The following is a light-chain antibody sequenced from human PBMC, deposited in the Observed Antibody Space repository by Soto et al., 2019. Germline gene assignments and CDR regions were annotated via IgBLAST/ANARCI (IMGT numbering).Light chain of an antibody. J-gene: IGKJ4*01. CDR2: GAS. CDR1: QGVSRK. V-gene: IGKV3-20*01. Sequence: DIVMTQSPATLSVAPGERVTFSCRASQGVSRKLAWYQHKPGQAPRLLISGASTGATGIPDRFSGSGSGTDFTLTISRLEPEDFAVYYCQQFGSSPFFGGGTKVDIK. CDR3: QQFGSSPF.